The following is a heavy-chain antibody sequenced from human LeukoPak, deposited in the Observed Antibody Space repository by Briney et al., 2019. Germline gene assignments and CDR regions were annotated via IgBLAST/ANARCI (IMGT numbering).Heavy chain of an antibody. CDR3: ARGPPNWGYDY. CDR1: GGSISSYF. D-gene: IGHD7-27*01. J-gene: IGHJ4*02. V-gene: IGHV4-59*01. Sequence: SETLSLTCTVSGGSISSYFWSWVRQPPDKGLEWIGYIYYSGSTKYNPSLKSRVTISVDTSKNQFSLKLSSVTAADTAVYYCARGPPNWGYDYWGQGTLVTVSS. CDR2: IYYSGST.